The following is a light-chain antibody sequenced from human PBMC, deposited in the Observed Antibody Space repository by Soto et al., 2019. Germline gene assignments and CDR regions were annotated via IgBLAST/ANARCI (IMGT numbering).Light chain of an antibody. V-gene: IGKV1-5*03. CDR2: KAS. J-gene: IGKJ4*01. CDR3: QQYNSFALT. Sequence: DLPMTQSPSTLSASVGDRVTITCRASQSSSSWLAWYQQKPGKAPKLLIYKASNLESGVPSRFRGSRSGTEFTLTISSLQPDDFATYYCQQYNSFALTFGGGTKVEIK. CDR1: QSSSSW.